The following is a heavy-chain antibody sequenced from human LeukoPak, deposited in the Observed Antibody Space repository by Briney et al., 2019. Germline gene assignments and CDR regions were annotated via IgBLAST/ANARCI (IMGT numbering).Heavy chain of an antibody. CDR2: FDPEDGET. D-gene: IGHD3-10*01. CDR1: GYTLTELS. V-gene: IGHV1-24*01. J-gene: IGHJ5*02. Sequence: GASVKVSCKVSGYTLTELSMHWVRQAPGKGLEWMGGFDPEDGETIYAQKFQGRVTMTEDTSTDTAYMELSSLRSEDTAVYYCARGFGRGSGRAKNWFDPWGQGTLVTVSS. CDR3: ARGFGRGSGRAKNWFDP.